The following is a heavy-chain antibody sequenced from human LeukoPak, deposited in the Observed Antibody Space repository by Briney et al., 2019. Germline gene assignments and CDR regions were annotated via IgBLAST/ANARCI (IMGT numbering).Heavy chain of an antibody. CDR3: ARLRRPKHWAVFDY. V-gene: IGHV3-7*01. CDR1: GFTFSSYW. CDR2: IRQDGSEK. D-gene: IGHD7-27*01. Sequence: GGSLRLSCAASGFTFSSYWMSWVRQAPGKGLEWVANIRQDGSEKYYVDSVKGRFTISRDNAKNSLYLQMNSLRAEDTAVYYCARLRRPKHWAVFDYWGQGTLVTVSS. J-gene: IGHJ4*02.